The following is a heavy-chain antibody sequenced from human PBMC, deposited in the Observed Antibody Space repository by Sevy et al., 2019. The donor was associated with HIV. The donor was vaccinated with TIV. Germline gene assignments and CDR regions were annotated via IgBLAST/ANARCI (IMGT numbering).Heavy chain of an antibody. J-gene: IGHJ1*01. CDR3: ALEPLSSDVAEYFQT. D-gene: IGHD1-1*01. V-gene: IGHV3-30-3*01. CDR1: GFTFNRYS. Sequence: GESLKISCAASGFTFNRYSMHWVRQAPGKGLEWVATISFDATNKHYPDSVKGRFTISRDNFQNSLFLQMDSLKTEDTAVYYGALEPLSSDVAEYFQTWGQGTLVTVSS. CDR2: ISFDATNK.